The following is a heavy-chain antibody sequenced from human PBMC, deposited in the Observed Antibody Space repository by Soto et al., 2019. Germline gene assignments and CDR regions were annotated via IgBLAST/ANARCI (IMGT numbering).Heavy chain of an antibody. CDR2: VIPAFNTS. D-gene: IGHD4-17*01. Sequence: SVKVSCKAIGGAVGRYSVSWVRQAPGQGLEWIGGVIPAFNTSNYALTFKGRVTINADESTTTVFMELRSLRSEDTALYYCARGDEMTAVTIFEYWGQGTLVTVSS. CDR1: GGAVGRYS. J-gene: IGHJ4*02. CDR3: ARGDEMTAVTIFEY. V-gene: IGHV1-69*13.